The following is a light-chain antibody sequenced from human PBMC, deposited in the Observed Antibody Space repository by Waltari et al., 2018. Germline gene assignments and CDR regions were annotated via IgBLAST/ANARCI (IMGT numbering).Light chain of an antibody. J-gene: IGKJ2*01. Sequence: EIVMTQSPATLSVSPGERATLSCRASQSLSSNLAWYQQKPGQAPRLRIYGASPRATGIPFRFSGSGSRAEFTLTISSLQSEDFAVYYCQQYNNWPFTFGQGTKLEIK. V-gene: IGKV3-15*01. CDR2: GAS. CDR3: QQYNNWPFT. CDR1: QSLSSN.